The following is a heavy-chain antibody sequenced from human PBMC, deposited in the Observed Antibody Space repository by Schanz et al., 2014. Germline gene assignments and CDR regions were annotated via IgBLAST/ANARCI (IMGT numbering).Heavy chain of an antibody. CDR1: GFNFITFA. CDR2: IGGDASRT. J-gene: IGHJ5*02. CDR3: ARAPPLVRGIAGWFGP. Sequence: EVHLVESGGGLVQPGGSLRLSCAASGFNFITFAMSWVRQAPGKGPEWVSAIGGDASRTYYADSVKGRFTISRDNSKTTLYPKRTTRGPDDTAVYYGARAPPLVRGIAGWFGPWGQGSLVTVSS. D-gene: IGHD3-10*01. V-gene: IGHV3-23*04.